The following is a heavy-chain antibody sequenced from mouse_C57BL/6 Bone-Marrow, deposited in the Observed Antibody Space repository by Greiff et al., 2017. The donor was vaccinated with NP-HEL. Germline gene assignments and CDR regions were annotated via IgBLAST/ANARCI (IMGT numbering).Heavy chain of an antibody. CDR3: ACSTTVVEPLYFDY. CDR1: GYSFTDYN. CDR2: INPNYGTT. D-gene: IGHD1-1*01. J-gene: IGHJ2*01. Sequence: EVQLQQSGPELVKPGASVKISCKASGYSFTDYNMNWVKQSNGKSLEWIGVINPNYGTTSYNQKFKGKATLTVDQSSSTAYMQLNSLTSEDSAVYDCACSTTVVEPLYFDYWGQGTTLTVSS. V-gene: IGHV1-39*01.